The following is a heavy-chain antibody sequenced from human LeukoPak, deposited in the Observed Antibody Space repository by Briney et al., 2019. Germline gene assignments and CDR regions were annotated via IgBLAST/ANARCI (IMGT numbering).Heavy chain of an antibody. CDR2: INWISDSI. Sequence: GGSLRLSCAASGFTFDDFAMHWVRQAPGKGLEWVSGINWISDSIGYADSVKGRFTISRDNAKNSLYPQMNSLRPEDTAFYYCVKGSGFYTYDLDYFDYWGQGTLVTVSS. CDR3: VKGSGFYTYDLDYFDY. V-gene: IGHV3-9*01. CDR1: GFTFDDFA. J-gene: IGHJ4*02. D-gene: IGHD3/OR15-3a*01.